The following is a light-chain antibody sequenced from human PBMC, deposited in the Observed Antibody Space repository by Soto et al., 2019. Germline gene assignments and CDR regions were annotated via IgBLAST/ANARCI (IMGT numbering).Light chain of an antibody. J-gene: IGKJ4*01. Sequence: IQMTQSPSSVSASVGDRVTITCRASQDISTWLTWYQQKPGKAPNLLMYAASNLQSGVPSRFSASGSGTDFSLTISSLQPEDSATYYCQQTKSFPLTFGGGTKVEIK. CDR1: QDISTW. V-gene: IGKV1-12*01. CDR3: QQTKSFPLT. CDR2: AAS.